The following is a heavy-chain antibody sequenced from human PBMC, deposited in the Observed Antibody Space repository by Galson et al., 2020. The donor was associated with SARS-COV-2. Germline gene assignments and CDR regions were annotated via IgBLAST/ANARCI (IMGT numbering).Heavy chain of an antibody. J-gene: IGHJ6*02. D-gene: IGHD2-2*01. V-gene: IGHV1-69*13. CDR2: IIPIFGTA. CDR1: GGTFSSYA. Sequence: SVKVSCKASGGTFSSYAISWVRQAPGQGLEWMGGIIPIFGTANYAQKFQGRVTITADESTSTAYMELSSLRSEDTAVYYCARRGGYCSSTSCYGPFRHYYYGMDVWGQGTTVTVSS. CDR3: ARRGGYCSSTSCYGPFRHYYYGMDV.